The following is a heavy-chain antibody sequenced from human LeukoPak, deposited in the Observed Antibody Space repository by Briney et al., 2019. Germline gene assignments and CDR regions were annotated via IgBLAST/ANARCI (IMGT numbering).Heavy chain of an antibody. CDR3: ASTTKGTAMVRGYFDY. J-gene: IGHJ4*02. V-gene: IGHV4-4*07. D-gene: IGHD5-18*01. CDR1: GGSISSYY. CDR2: IYTSGST. Sequence: PSETLSLTCTVSGGSISSYYWSWIRQPAGKGLEWIGRIYTSGSTNYNPSLKSRVTMSVGTSKNQFSLKLSSVTAADTAVYYCASTTKGTAMVRGYFDYWGQGTLVTVSS.